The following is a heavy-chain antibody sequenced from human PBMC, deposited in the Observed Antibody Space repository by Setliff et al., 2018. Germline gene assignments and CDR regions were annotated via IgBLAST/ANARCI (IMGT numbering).Heavy chain of an antibody. CDR3: ARMSGFLYMDV. J-gene: IGHJ6*03. CDR1: GFSVSSGYY. CDR2: IHHSGKA. V-gene: IGHV4-38-2*01. Sequence: SETLSLTCAVSGFSVSSGYYWGWVRQPPGKGLEWIVNIHHSGKAYYNPSLKSRVTMSVDTSKNHVSLKLSSVTAADTAVYYCARMSGFLYMDVWGKGTTVTVSS. D-gene: IGHD3-3*01.